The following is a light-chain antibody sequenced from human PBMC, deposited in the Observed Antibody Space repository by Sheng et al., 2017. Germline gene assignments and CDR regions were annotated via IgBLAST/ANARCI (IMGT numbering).Light chain of an antibody. Sequence: SYELTQPHSVSVSPGQTARITCSGDALPKQYAYWYQQKPGQAPVLVIYKDSERPSGIPERFSGSSSGTTVTLTISGVQAEDEADYYCQSADSSGTYYVFGTGTKVTVL. CDR1: ALPKQY. CDR3: QSADSSGTYYV. CDR2: KDS. J-gene: IGLJ1*01. V-gene: IGLV3-25*03.